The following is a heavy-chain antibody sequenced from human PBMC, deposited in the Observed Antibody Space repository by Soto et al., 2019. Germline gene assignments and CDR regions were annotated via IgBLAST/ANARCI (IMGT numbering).Heavy chain of an antibody. D-gene: IGHD7-27*01. Sequence: SVKVSCKASGYTFTTYAMHWVRQAPGQRLEWVGWISPDNGNTKYSQKFQGRVTITRDKSASTVYMELSSLISEDTAVYYCARRGDDDAFDIWGQGTMVTVSS. CDR3: ARRGDDDAFDI. CDR2: ISPDNGNT. J-gene: IGHJ3*02. V-gene: IGHV1-3*01. CDR1: GYTFTTYA.